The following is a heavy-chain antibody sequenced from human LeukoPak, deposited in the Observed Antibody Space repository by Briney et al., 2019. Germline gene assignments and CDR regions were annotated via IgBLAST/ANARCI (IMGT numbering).Heavy chain of an antibody. V-gene: IGHV4-38-2*01. CDR3: ARQGGGAARVFDY. Sequence: SETLSLTCAVSGYSISSGYYWGWIRQPPGKGLEWIGSIYHSGSTYYNPSLKSRVTISVDTSKNQFSLKLSSVTAADTAVYYCARQGGGAARVFDYWGPGTLVTVSS. CDR2: IYHSGST. D-gene: IGHD6-6*01. J-gene: IGHJ4*02. CDR1: GYSISSGYY.